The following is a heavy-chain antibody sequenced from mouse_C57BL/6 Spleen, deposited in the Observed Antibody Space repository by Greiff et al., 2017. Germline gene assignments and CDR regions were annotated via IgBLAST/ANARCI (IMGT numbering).Heavy chain of an antibody. CDR2: ISSGSSTI. D-gene: IGHD2-2*01. Sequence: EVKLVESGGGLVKPGGSLKLSCAASGFTFSDYGMHWVRQAPEKGLEWVAYISSGSSTIYYADTVKGRFTISRDNAKTTLFLQMTSLRSEDTAMYYCAREGGYYYAMDYWGQGTSVTVSS. CDR3: AREGGYYYAMDY. V-gene: IGHV5-17*01. J-gene: IGHJ4*01. CDR1: GFTFSDYG.